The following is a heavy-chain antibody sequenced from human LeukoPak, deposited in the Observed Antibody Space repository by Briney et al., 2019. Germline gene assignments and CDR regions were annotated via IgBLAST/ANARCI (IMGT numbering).Heavy chain of an antibody. V-gene: IGHV3-23*01. J-gene: IGHJ4*02. Sequence: GGSLRLSCAASGFTFSSYAMSWVRQAPGKGLEWVSGISGSGGTTYYADSVKGRFTISRDNSKNTLYLQMNSLRPEDTAVYYCASSGQRTIYYFDYWGQGTLVTVSS. CDR2: ISGSGGTT. CDR1: GFTFSSYA. CDR3: ASSGQRTIYYFDY. D-gene: IGHD2-15*01.